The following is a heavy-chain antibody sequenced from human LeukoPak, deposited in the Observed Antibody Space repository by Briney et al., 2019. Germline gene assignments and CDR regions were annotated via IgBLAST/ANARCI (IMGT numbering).Heavy chain of an antibody. CDR1: GFTFDDYG. J-gene: IGHJ3*02. Sequence: GGSLRLSCAASGFTFDDYGMSWVRQAPGKGLEWVSGINWNGGSTGYADSVKGRFTISRDNAKNSLYLQMNSLRPEDTAVYYCASNYGAEGPNDAFDIWGQGTMVTVSS. D-gene: IGHD4-17*01. CDR2: INWNGGST. CDR3: ASNYGAEGPNDAFDI. V-gene: IGHV3-20*04.